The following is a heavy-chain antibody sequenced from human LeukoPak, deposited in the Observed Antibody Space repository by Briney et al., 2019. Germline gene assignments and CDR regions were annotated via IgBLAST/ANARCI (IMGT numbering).Heavy chain of an antibody. V-gene: IGHV1-46*01. Sequence: ASVKVSCKASGYTFTSYYMHWVRQAPGQGLEWMGMINPSGGSTSYAQKFQGRVTITRNTSISTAYMELSSLRSEDTAVYYCARGPMYYDFWSGYKEFDYWGQGTLVTVSS. CDR2: INPSGGST. CDR3: ARGPMYYDFWSGYKEFDY. J-gene: IGHJ4*02. CDR1: GYTFTSYY. D-gene: IGHD3-3*01.